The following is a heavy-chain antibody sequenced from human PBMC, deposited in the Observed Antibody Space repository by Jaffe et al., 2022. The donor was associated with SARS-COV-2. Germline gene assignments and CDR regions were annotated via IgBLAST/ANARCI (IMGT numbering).Heavy chain of an antibody. CDR3: ARPKDGSGSYCDY. CDR2: MSYTGST. CDR1: GGSVSSSGYY. Sequence: QLQLQESGPGLVKPSETLSLTCTVSGGSVSSSGYYWGWIRQPPGKGLEWIGSMSYTGSTYYNPSLKSRVTISLDTSKNQFSLKLNSVTAADTAVYYCARPKDGSGSYCDYWGQGTLVTVSS. D-gene: IGHD3-10*01. J-gene: IGHJ4*02. V-gene: IGHV4-39*01.